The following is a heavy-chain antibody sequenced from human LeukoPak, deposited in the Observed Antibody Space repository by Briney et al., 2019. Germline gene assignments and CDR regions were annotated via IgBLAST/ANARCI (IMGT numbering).Heavy chain of an antibody. Sequence: GGSLRLSCAASGFTFSSYTMNWVRQAPGKGLEWVSIISSGSSYIHYADSVKGRFTISRDNAKNSLYLQMNSLRAEDTAVYYCAREGRYEGYSSSWYYYYYMDVWGKGTTVTVSS. CDR3: AREGRYEGYSSSWYYYYYMDV. V-gene: IGHV3-21*01. J-gene: IGHJ6*03. CDR1: GFTFSSYT. CDR2: ISSGSSYI. D-gene: IGHD6-13*01.